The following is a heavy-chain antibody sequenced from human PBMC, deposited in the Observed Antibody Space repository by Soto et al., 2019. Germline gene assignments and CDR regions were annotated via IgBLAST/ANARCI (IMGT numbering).Heavy chain of an antibody. Sequence: QVQLVQSGAEVKKPGSSVKVSCKASGGTFTSYTISWVRQAPGQGLEWMGGIIPILGIANNAQKFQGRVTMTADKSTSTAYMELSSLRSEDMAVYYCAVSPQGLKQQLVLSYYYCGMDVWGQGTTVTVSS. CDR3: AVSPQGLKQQLVLSYYYCGMDV. CDR1: GGTFTSYT. CDR2: IIPILGIA. J-gene: IGHJ6*02. D-gene: IGHD6-13*01. V-gene: IGHV1-69*02.